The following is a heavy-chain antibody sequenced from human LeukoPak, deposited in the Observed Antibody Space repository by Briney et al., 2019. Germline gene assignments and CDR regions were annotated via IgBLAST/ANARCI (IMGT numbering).Heavy chain of an antibody. V-gene: IGHV4-61*02. Sequence: ASETLSLTCTVYGGSISSGSYYWSWIRQPAGKGLEWIGRIYTSGSTNYNPSLKSRVTISVDTSKNQFSLKLSSVTAADTAVYYCAREVVVVPGSFDYWGQGTLVTVSS. D-gene: IGHD2-2*01. CDR2: IYTSGST. J-gene: IGHJ4*02. CDR1: GGSISSGSYY. CDR3: AREVVVVPGSFDY.